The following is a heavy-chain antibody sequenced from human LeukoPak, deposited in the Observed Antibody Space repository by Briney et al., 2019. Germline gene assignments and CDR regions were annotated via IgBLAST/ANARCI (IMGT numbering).Heavy chain of an antibody. Sequence: SETLSLTCAVSGDSINSFDWWSWVRQSPARGLEWIGEIYHSGGTNYNPSLKSRVTISIDKSKNQLSLKLTSVTAADAAVYFCVGNGYYALDSWGQGTLVTVAS. CDR1: GDSINSFDW. V-gene: IGHV4-4*02. J-gene: IGHJ4*02. CDR3: VGNGYYALDS. CDR2: IYHSGGT. D-gene: IGHD2/OR15-2a*01.